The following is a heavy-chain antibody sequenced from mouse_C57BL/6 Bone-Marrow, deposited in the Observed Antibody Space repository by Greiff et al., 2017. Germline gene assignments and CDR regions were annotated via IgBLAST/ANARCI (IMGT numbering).Heavy chain of an antibody. CDR1: GFTFSSYA. J-gene: IGHJ3*01. V-gene: IGHV5-4*03. Sequence: EVNLVESGGGLVKPGGSLKLSCAASGFTFSSYAMSWVRQTPEKRLEWVATISDGGSYTYYPATVKGRFTISRDNAKNNLYLQKSHLKTEDTAMYYCARGWLLRGAYWGQGTLVTVSA. D-gene: IGHD2-3*01. CDR2: ISDGGSYT. CDR3: ARGWLLRGAY.